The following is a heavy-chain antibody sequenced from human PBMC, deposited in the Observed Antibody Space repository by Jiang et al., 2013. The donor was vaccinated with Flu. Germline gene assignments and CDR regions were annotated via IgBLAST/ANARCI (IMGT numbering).Heavy chain of an antibody. V-gene: IGHV3-30-3*01. CDR3: ARRRVTSLLFFGTDAFDI. D-gene: IGHD3-10*01. J-gene: IGHJ3*02. CDR2: ISYDGSHR. Sequence: GGGVVQPGRSLRLSCAASGFTFSSYALHWVRQAPGKGLEWVAVISYDGSHRYYADSVKGRFTISRDNSKNTQYLQMNSLRAEDTAVYSCARRRVTSLLFFGTDAFDIWGQGTMVTVSS. CDR1: GFTFSSYA.